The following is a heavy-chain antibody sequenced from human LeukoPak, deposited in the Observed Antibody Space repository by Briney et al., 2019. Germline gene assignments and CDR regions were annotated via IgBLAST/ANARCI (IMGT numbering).Heavy chain of an antibody. CDR2: IYYSGST. Sequence: SETLSLTCTVSGGSISSYYWSWIRQPPGKGLEWIGYIYYSGSTNYNSSLKSRVTISVDTSKNQFSLKLSSVTAADTAVYYCARIGYDTASYYFDYWGQGTLVTVSS. CDR1: GGSISSYY. D-gene: IGHD5-18*01. CDR3: ARIGYDTASYYFDY. J-gene: IGHJ4*02. V-gene: IGHV4-59*01.